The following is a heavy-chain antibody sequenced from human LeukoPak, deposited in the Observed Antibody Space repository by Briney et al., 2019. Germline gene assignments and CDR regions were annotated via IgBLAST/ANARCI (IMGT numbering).Heavy chain of an antibody. V-gene: IGHV3-30*02. CDR2: IRYDGSNK. CDR3: AREGGSYYYYWFDP. Sequence: GGSLRLSCAASGFTFSRYGMHWVRQAPGRGLEWVALIRYDGSNKYYADSVKGRFTISRDNSKNPLYLQMNSLRAEDTAVYYCAREGGSYYYYWFDPWGQGTLVTVSS. D-gene: IGHD1-26*01. CDR1: GFTFSRYG. J-gene: IGHJ5*02.